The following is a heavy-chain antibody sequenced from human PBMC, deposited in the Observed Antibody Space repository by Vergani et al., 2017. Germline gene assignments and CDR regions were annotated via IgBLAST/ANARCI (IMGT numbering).Heavy chain of an antibody. D-gene: IGHD2-21*02. CDR1: GGSISSSSSY. CDR2: IYYSGST. Sequence: QLQLQESGPGLLKPSETLSLTCTFSGGSISSSSSYWGWIRQPPGKGLEWIGSIYYSGSTYYTPSLKIRVTISVDTSKNQFSLKLSSVTAADAAVYYCPRHLAYCGGDCYPYYYGMDVWGQGTTVTVSS. J-gene: IGHJ6*02. V-gene: IGHV4-39*01. CDR3: PRHLAYCGGDCYPYYYGMDV.